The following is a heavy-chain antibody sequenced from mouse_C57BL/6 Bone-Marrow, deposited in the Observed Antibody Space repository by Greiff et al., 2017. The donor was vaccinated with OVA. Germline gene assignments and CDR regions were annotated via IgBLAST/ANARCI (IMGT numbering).Heavy chain of an antibody. CDR2: IDPNSGGT. CDR1: GYTFTSYW. Sequence: QVQLQQPGAELVKPGASVKLSCKASGYTFTSYWMHWVKQRPGRGLEWIGRIDPNSGGTKYNEKFKSKATLTVDKPSSTAYMQLSSLTSEDSAVYYCARGYYGNYGGTAWFAYWGQGTLVTVSA. CDR3: ARGYYGNYGGTAWFAY. J-gene: IGHJ3*01. V-gene: IGHV1-72*01. D-gene: IGHD2-1*01.